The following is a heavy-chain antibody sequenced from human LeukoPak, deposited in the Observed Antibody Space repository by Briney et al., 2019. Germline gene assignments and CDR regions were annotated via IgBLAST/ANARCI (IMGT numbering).Heavy chain of an antibody. D-gene: IGHD1-26*01. Sequence: ASVKVSCKASGYTFTSYDISWVRQATGQGLEWMGWMNPNSGNTGYAQKFQGRVTMTRNTSISTAYMELSSLRSEDTAVYYCARGVRGIVGATSPGYWGQGTLVTVSS. CDR2: MNPNSGNT. V-gene: IGHV1-8*01. CDR1: GYTFTSYD. J-gene: IGHJ4*02. CDR3: ARGVRGIVGATSPGY.